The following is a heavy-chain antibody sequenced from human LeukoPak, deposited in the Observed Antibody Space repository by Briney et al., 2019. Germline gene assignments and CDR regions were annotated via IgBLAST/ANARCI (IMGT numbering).Heavy chain of an antibody. CDR3: VRIITATLDN. CDR1: GGSMSPYD. V-gene: IGHV4-59*07. Sequence: KSSDTVALTCTGTGGSMSPYDGGWIRHPPGKGLEWIGYISYSGDTNYTPSLKSRVTISLDTSKNQFSLKLSSVTAADTAVYYCVRIITATLDNGGQGPLVTVSP. CDR2: ISYSGDT. J-gene: IGHJ4*02. D-gene: IGHD3-22*01.